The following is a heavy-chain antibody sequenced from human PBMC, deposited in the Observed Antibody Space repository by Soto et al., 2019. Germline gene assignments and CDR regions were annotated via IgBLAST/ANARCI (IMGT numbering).Heavy chain of an antibody. Sequence: SETLSLTCTVSGGSISSYYWSWIRQPPGKGPEWIGYIYYSGSTNYNPSLKSRVTISVDTSKNQFSLKLSSVTAADTAVYYCARVITMIVVPLLVEWFDPWGQGTLVTVSS. CDR2: IYYSGST. CDR3: ARVITMIVVPLLVEWFDP. V-gene: IGHV4-59*01. D-gene: IGHD3-22*01. CDR1: GGSISSYY. J-gene: IGHJ5*02.